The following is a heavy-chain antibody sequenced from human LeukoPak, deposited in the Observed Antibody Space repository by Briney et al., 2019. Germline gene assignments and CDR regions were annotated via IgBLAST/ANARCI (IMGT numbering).Heavy chain of an antibody. J-gene: IGHJ6*02. V-gene: IGHV1-18*01. CDR1: GYTFSSYG. CDR2: ISAYNVNT. Sequence: ASVKVSCKASGYTFSSYGISWVRQAPGQGLEWMGWISAYNVNTNYVQKLQGRVTMTTDTSTSTAYMELRSLRSDDTAVYYCARSRIAARLYGMDVWGQGTTVTVSS. D-gene: IGHD6-6*01. CDR3: ARSRIAARLYGMDV.